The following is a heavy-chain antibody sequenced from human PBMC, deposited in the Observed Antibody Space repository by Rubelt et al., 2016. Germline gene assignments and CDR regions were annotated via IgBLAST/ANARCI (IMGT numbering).Heavy chain of an antibody. D-gene: IGHD6-13*01. CDR2: INPNSGGT. CDR3: ARAYSSSWYYFDY. J-gene: IGHJ4*02. CDR1: GYTFTSYA. V-gene: IGHV1-2*04. Sequence: QVQLVQSGPELKKPGASVKVSCKASGYTFTSYAMNWVRQAPGQGLEWMGWINPNSGGTNYEQKFQGWVTMTRDTSISTAYMELSRLRSDDTAVYYCARAYSSSWYYFDYWGQGTLVTVSS.